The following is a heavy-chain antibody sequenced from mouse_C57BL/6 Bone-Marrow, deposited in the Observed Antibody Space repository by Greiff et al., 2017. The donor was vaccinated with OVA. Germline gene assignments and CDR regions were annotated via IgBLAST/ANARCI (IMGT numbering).Heavy chain of an antibody. CDR3: TRRGGTFWFAY. CDR1: GFTFSDAW. D-gene: IGHD4-1*01. CDR2: IRNKANNHAT. Sequence: EVQLVESGGGLVQPGGSMKLSCAASGFTFSDAWMDWVRQSPEKGLEWVAEIRNKANNHATYYAESVKGRFTISRDDSKSSVYLQMNSLRAEDTGIYYCTRRGGTFWFAYWGQGTLVTVSA. J-gene: IGHJ3*01. V-gene: IGHV6-6*01.